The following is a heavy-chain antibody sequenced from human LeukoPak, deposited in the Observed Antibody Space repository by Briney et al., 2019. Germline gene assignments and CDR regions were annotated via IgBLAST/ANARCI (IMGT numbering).Heavy chain of an antibody. V-gene: IGHV4-4*09. D-gene: IGHD6-6*01. J-gene: IGHJ5*02. CDR2: IYSSGTT. CDR3: ARHTSKTYSSSSDWFDP. Sequence: SETLSLTCTVSGGSISSSYWSWIRQPPGKRLEWIGYIYSSGTTNYNPSLKSRLTISVDTSKNQFSLNLNSVTAADTAVYYCARHTSKTYSSSSDWFDPWGPGTLVTVSS. CDR1: GGSISSSY.